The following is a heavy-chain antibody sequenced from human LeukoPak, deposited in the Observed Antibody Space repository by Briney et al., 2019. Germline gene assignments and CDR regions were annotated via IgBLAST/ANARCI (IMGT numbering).Heavy chain of an antibody. Sequence: SETLSLTCTVSGGPISSYYWSWIRQPPGKGLEWIGYIYYSGSTNYNPSLKSRVTISVDTSKNQFSLKLSSVTAADTAVYYCARGVIYWYFDLWGRGTLVTVSS. D-gene: IGHD2/OR15-2a*01. V-gene: IGHV4-59*01. CDR3: ARGVIYWYFDL. CDR1: GGPISSYY. J-gene: IGHJ2*01. CDR2: IYYSGST.